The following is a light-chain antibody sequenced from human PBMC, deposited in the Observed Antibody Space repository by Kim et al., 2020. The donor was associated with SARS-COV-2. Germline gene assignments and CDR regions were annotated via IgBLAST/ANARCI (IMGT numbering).Light chain of an antibody. CDR1: DIGGRG. J-gene: IGLJ1*01. CDR3: QVWGSSGVHPYV. Sequence: GMTDWSTWRGDDIGGRGVDWWQRKPGQAPVLLIFYGSVQPAGIPEELSASDSWDTATLTISSGEAGDEADFYCQVWGSSGVHPYVFGTGTKVTVL. V-gene: IGLV3-21*04. CDR2: YGS.